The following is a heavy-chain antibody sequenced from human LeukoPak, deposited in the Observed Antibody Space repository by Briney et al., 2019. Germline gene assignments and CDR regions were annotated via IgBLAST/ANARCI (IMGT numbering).Heavy chain of an antibody. CDR3: ARHEYPSYYDFWSGYSPPGHFDY. D-gene: IGHD3-3*01. J-gene: IGHJ4*02. Sequence: SETLSLTCTVSGGSISSSSYYWGWIRQPPGKGLEWIGSIYYSGSTYYNPSLKSRVTISVDTSKNQFSLKLSSVTAADTAVYYCARHEYPSYYDFWSGYSPPGHFDYWGQGTPVTVSS. CDR1: GGSISSSSYY. V-gene: IGHV4-39*01. CDR2: IYYSGST.